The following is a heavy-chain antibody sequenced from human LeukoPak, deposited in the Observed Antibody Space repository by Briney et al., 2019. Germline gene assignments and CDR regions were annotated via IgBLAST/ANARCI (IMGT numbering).Heavy chain of an antibody. CDR2: INPNSGGT. Sequence: GASVKVSCKASGYTLTDYYMHWVRQAPGQGLKWMGRINPNSGGTNYAQKFQGRVTMTRDTSISTVYMELSRLRSDDTAVYYCARVGYYESSGYYEYWGQGTLVTVSS. J-gene: IGHJ4*02. CDR3: ARVGYYESSGYYEY. V-gene: IGHV1-2*06. D-gene: IGHD3-22*01. CDR1: GYTLTDYY.